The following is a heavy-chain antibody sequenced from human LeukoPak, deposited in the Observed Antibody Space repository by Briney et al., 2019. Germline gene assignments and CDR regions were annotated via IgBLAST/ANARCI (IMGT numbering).Heavy chain of an antibody. V-gene: IGHV4-59*01. D-gene: IGHD6-6*01. CDR1: GGSISSYY. J-gene: IGHJ6*02. Sequence: SETLSLTCTVSGGSISSYYWSWIRQPPGKGLEWIGYIYYSGSTNYNPSLKSRVTISVDTSKNQFSLKLSSVTAADTAVYYCARARPARPPYYYYYYGMDVWGQGTTVTVSS. CDR2: IYYSGST. CDR3: ARARPARPPYYYYYYGMDV.